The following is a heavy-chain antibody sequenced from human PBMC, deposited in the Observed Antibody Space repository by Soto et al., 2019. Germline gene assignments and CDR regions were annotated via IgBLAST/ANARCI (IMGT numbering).Heavy chain of an antibody. CDR1: GGTFSSYA. D-gene: IGHD3-22*01. Sequence: SVKVSCKASGGTFSSYAISWVRQAPGQGPEWMGGIIPIFGTANYAQKFQGRVTITADESTSTAYMELSSLRSEDTAVYYCASNLYYYDSSGYPQHWGQGTLVTVSS. J-gene: IGHJ1*01. CDR3: ASNLYYYDSSGYPQH. V-gene: IGHV1-69*13. CDR2: IIPIFGTA.